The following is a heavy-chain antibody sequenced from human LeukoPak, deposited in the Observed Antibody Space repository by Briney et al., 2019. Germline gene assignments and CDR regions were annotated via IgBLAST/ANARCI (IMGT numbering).Heavy chain of an antibody. CDR1: GFTVSNNY. CDR2: IYSGGST. V-gene: IGHV3-66*02. D-gene: IGHD5-18*01. CDR3: TKDRSYGCSYFDY. J-gene: IGHJ4*02. Sequence: PGGSLRLSCAVSGFTVSNNYMSWVRQAPGKGLEWVSVIYSGGSTYYADSVKGRFTISRDNSKNTLYLQMNSLRIEDTAVYYCTKDRSYGCSYFDYWGQGTLVTVAS.